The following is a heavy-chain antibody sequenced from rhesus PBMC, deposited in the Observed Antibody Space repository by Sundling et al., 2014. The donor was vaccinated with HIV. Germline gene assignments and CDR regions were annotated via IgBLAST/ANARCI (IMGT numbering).Heavy chain of an antibody. D-gene: IGHD2-33*01. CDR2: IDSGGDNT. CDR3: AKRATYSDSPYYYFDY. CDR1: GFTFSTYD. J-gene: IGHJ4*01. V-gene: IGHV3S42*01. Sequence: EVQLVETGGGLVQPGGSLKLSCVASGFTFSTYDMSWVRQTPGKGLEWVSVIDSGGDNTYHADSVKGRFTISRDNSKNTLSLQMNSLRAEDTAVYYCAKRATYSDSPYYYFDYWGQGVLVTVSS.